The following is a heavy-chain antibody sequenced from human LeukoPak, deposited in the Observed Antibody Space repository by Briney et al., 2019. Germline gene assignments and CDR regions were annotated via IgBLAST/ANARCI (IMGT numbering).Heavy chain of an antibody. V-gene: IGHV4-34*01. Sequence: SETLSLTCTVSGGSISSYYWCWIRPRLGKGLEWSGEFNHRGGTNYNPSLKSRVTISVDTSKNQFSLKLSSVTAADTAVYYCARGPDCGGTTAGPITMIVPVTSVFDYWGQGTLVTVSS. J-gene: IGHJ4*02. CDR2: FNHRGGT. CDR1: GGSISSYY. CDR3: ARGPDCGGTTAGPITMIVPVTSVFDY. D-gene: IGHD3-22*01.